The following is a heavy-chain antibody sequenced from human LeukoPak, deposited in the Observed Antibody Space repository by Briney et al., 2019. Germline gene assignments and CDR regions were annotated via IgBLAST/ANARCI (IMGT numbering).Heavy chain of an antibody. CDR1: GFTFNRYE. CDR3: ARHVKQRLGGDYYYGMNV. D-gene: IGHD6-25*01. V-gene: IGHV3-30-3*01. CDR2: IPYDGTNK. J-gene: IGHJ6*02. Sequence: PGGSLRLSCAASGFTFNRYEINWVRQAPGKGLEWVAVIPYDGTNKYYADSVKGRFTISRDNSKNTLYLQMNSLRAEDTAVYYCARHVKQRLGGDYYYGMNVWGQGTTVTVSS.